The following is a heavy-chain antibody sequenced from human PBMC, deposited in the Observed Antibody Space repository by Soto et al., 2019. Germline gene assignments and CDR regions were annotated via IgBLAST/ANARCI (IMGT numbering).Heavy chain of an antibody. CDR2: TYPSGST. V-gene: IGHV4-30-4*01. CDR1: GGFISNGDYH. Sequence: SETLSLTCTVSGGFISNGDYHWGWIRQPPGKGLEWIGYTYPSGSTYYNASLRSRVTISIDASKNQFSLKLNSVTAADTAVYYCAREGGYDSPHGCWGQGTMVTVYS. D-gene: IGHD5-12*01. CDR3: AREGGYDSPHGC. J-gene: IGHJ4*02.